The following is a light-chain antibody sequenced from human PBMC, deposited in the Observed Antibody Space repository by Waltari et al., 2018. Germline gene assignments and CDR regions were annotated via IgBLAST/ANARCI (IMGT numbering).Light chain of an antibody. CDR2: ENT. J-gene: IGLJ3*02. CDR3: AVWDDSLSGRV. CDR1: DSNIGAGYD. Sequence: QSVLTQPPSVSGAPGQKITISCTGSDSNIGAGYDVHWYRQVPGTAPKLLIYENTKRPSGGPDRFSGSKSGTSASLAISGLRSEDEADYYGAVWDDSLSGRVFGGGTKVTVL. V-gene: IGLV1-40*01.